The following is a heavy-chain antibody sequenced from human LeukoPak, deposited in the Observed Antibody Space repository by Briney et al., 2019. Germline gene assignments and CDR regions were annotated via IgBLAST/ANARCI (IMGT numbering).Heavy chain of an antibody. J-gene: IGHJ4*02. D-gene: IGHD3-3*01. Sequence: GGSLRLSCAASGFTFSSYWMSWVRQAPGKGLEGVAVISYDGSNKYYADSVKGRFTISRDNSKNTLYLQMNSLRAEDTAVYYCARARVLRFLEWLFHPLDYWGQGTLVTVSS. CDR2: ISYDGSNK. CDR1: GFTFSSYW. CDR3: ARARVLRFLEWLFHPLDY. V-gene: IGHV3-30-3*01.